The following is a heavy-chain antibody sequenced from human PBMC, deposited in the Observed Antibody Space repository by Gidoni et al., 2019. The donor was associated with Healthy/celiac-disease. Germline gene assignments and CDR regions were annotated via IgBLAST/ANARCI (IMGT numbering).Heavy chain of an antibody. D-gene: IGHD6-19*01. CDR2: ISGSGGST. J-gene: IGHJ4*02. CDR3: AKYYSSGWYLDYFDY. V-gene: IGHV3-23*01. CDR1: GFTFSSYA. Sequence: EVQLLESGGGVVQPGGSLRHHGAASGFTFSSYAMGWVRQAQGKGLEWVSAISGSGGSTYSADSVKGRFTISRDNSKNTLYLQMNSLRAEDTALYYCAKYYSSGWYLDYFDYWGQGTLVTVSS.